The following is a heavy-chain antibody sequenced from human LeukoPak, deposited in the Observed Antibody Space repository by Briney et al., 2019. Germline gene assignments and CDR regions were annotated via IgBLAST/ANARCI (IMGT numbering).Heavy chain of an antibody. D-gene: IGHD6-19*01. CDR3: AKDGAQYSSGPECDP. J-gene: IGHJ5*02. CDR1: GLHFSGTA. V-gene: IGHV3-23*01. Sequence: PGGSLRLSCAASGLHFSGTAMSWVRQAPGKGLEWISAISHDGMNAYYADSVKGRFTISRDNSKKTVCLEMSSLPAADTGVYYCAKDGAQYSSGPECDPRGQGALVTVSP. CDR2: ISHDGMNA.